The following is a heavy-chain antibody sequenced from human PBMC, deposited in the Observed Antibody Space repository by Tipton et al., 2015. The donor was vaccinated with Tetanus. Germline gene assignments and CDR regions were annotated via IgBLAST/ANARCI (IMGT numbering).Heavy chain of an antibody. CDR2: IWFDGSRA. D-gene: IGHD6-19*01. V-gene: IGHV3-33*01. J-gene: IGHJ4*02. Sequence: SGFDFMGYGMHWVRRAPATGLEWVAAIWFDGSRAEYADSVQGRFTISRDNSRSMVYLQMNSLRVEDSAVYYCVRDGGSSGWLAYWSQGTLVTVSS. CDR3: VRDGGSSGWLAY. CDR1: GFDFMGYG.